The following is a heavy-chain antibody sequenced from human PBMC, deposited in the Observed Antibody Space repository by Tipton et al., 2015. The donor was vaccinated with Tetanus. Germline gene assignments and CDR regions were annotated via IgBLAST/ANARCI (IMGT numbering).Heavy chain of an antibody. D-gene: IGHD2-2*01. Sequence: TLSLTCTVSGDSIDGGFKNWGWIRQQPRKGLEWIGYIDYRGNTYYNPSLRRRVTFSFDTSENQFSLKLTSVTAADTAVYYCASDPALMGNFDYWGQGTLVTVSS. CDR3: ASDPALMGNFDY. CDR2: IDYRGNT. CDR1: GDSIDGGFKN. J-gene: IGHJ4*02. V-gene: IGHV4-31*03.